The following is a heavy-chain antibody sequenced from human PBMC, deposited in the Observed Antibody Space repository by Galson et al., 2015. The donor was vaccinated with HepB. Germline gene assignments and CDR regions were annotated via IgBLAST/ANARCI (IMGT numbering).Heavy chain of an antibody. CDR3: ATRNGAMDYNWFDP. CDR1: GGSFSGYY. Sequence: SETLSLTCAVYGGSFSGYYWSWIRQPPGKGLEWIGGINHSGSTDYNPSLKSRVTISVDTSKNQFSLKLSSVTAADTAVYYCATRNGAMDYNWFDPWGQGTLVTVSS. CDR2: INHSGST. V-gene: IGHV4-34*01. D-gene: IGHD1-1*01. J-gene: IGHJ5*02.